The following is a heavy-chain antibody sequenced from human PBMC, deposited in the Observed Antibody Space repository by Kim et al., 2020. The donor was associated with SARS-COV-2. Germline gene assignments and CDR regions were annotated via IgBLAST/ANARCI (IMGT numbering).Heavy chain of an antibody. CDR1: GGSISSYY. CDR3: AREGHPGRYFDWYDAFDI. D-gene: IGHD3-9*01. Sequence: SETLSLTCTVSGGSISSYYWSWIRQPPGKGLEWIGYIYYSGSTNYNPSLKSRVTISVDTSKNQFSLKLSSVTAADTAVYYCAREGHPGRYFDWYDAFDICGQGTMVTVSS. CDR2: IYYSGST. V-gene: IGHV4-59*01. J-gene: IGHJ3*02.